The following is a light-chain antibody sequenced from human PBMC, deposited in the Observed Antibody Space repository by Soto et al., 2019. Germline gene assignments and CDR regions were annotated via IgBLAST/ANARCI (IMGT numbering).Light chain of an antibody. CDR1: HNIVTY. CDR2: EAS. Sequence: DIHMAQSPPSLSASVGDRVTITCRASHNIVTYLNWYQQKAGKAPSLLIYEASHLQSGFPFRFLGSGSGTDFPLTIDNLQHEDSATYYCQQSHSTPPTFGPGTKLEIK. CDR3: QQSHSTPPT. V-gene: IGKV1-39*01. J-gene: IGKJ2*01.